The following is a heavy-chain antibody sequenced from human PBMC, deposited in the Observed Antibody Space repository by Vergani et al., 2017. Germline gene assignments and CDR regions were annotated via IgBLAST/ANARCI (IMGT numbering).Heavy chain of an antibody. CDR2: IYYSGST. V-gene: IGHV4-31*01. Sequence: QVQLQESGPGLVKPSQTLSLTCTVSGGSISSGGYYWSWIRQHPGKGLEWIGYIYYSGSTYYNPSLKSLVPISVDTSKNQFCLKLRSVTVADTAVYYWSGGGPDDYVDYVEEVYFDYLGQGTLVTVSS. D-gene: IGHD4-17*01. CDR3: SGGGPDDYVDYVEEVYFDY. CDR1: GGSISSGGYY. J-gene: IGHJ4*02.